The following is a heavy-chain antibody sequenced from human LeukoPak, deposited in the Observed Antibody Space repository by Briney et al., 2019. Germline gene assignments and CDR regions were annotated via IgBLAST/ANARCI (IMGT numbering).Heavy chain of an antibody. Sequence: GASVKVSCKASGYTFTGYYMHWVRQATGQGLEWMGWMNPNSGNTGYAQKFQGRVTITRNTSISTAYMELSSLRSEDTAVYYCARGSEWSYGGYFDYWGQGTLVTVSS. CDR1: GYTFTGYY. V-gene: IGHV1-8*03. CDR2: MNPNSGNT. J-gene: IGHJ4*02. D-gene: IGHD5-18*01. CDR3: ARGSEWSYGGYFDY.